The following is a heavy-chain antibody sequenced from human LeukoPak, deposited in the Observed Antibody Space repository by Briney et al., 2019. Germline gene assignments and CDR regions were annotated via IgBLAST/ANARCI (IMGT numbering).Heavy chain of an antibody. V-gene: IGHV3-7*03. Sequence: GGSLRLSCAASGFTFSTYWLSWVRQAPGKGLEWVGNIKVDGSERNYVDSVKGRFTISRDNAKNSLYLQMNSLRAEDTAVYYCARAGRTFDYWGQGTPVTVSS. J-gene: IGHJ4*02. CDR2: IKVDGSER. CDR1: GFTFSTYW. CDR3: ARAGRTFDY.